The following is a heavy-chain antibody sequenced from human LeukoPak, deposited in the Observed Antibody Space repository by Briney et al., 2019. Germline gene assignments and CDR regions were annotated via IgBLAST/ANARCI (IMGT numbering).Heavy chain of an antibody. Sequence: VKPGGSLRLSCAASGFTFSSYSMNWVRQAPGKGLEWVSSISSSSSYIYYADSVKGRFTTSRDNAKNSLYLQMNSLRAEDTAVYYCASHTMEWLLPYYYYYMDVWGKGTTVTVSS. CDR1: GFTFSSYS. D-gene: IGHD3-3*01. V-gene: IGHV3-21*01. J-gene: IGHJ6*03. CDR3: ASHTMEWLLPYYYYYMDV. CDR2: ISSSSSYI.